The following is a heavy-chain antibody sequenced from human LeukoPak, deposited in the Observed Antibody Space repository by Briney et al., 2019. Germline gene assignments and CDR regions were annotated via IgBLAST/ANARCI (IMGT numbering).Heavy chain of an antibody. CDR2: ISGYNGHT. Sequence: GASVKVSCTASGYTFTRYGISWVRQAPGQGPEWMGWISGYNGHTNYAQKFQGRVTMTADTSTSTAYMELRSLRSDDTAVYYCARGQGNRLLWVGESLSNINPLDYWGQGTLVTVSS. J-gene: IGHJ4*02. D-gene: IGHD3-10*01. CDR1: GYTFTRYG. CDR3: ARGQGNRLLWVGESLSNINPLDY. V-gene: IGHV1-18*01.